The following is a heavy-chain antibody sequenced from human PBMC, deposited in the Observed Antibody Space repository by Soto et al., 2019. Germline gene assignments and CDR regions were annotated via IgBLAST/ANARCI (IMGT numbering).Heavy chain of an antibody. J-gene: IGHJ4*02. CDR2: IYTSRST. CDR1: GGSISSYY. Sequence: SETLSLTCTVSGGSISSYYWSWIRQPAGKGLEWIGRIYTSRSTNYNPSLKSRVTMSVDTSKNQFSLKLSSVTAADTAVYYCARLVVGATWYYFDYWGQGTLVTVSS. V-gene: IGHV4-4*07. CDR3: ARLVVGATWYYFDY. D-gene: IGHD1-26*01.